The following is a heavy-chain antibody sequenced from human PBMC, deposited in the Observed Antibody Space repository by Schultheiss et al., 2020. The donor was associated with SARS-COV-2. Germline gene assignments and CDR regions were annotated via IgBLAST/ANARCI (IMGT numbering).Heavy chain of an antibody. CDR1: GFTFSGYA. Sequence: GGSLRLSCAASGFTFSGYAMSWVRQAPGKGLEWVSAISGSANSAYYAESVKGRFTVSRDNSKNTVYLQMNSLRAEDTAVYYCAKMSSTMWYEGSWGQGTLVTVSS. J-gene: IGHJ5*02. CDR2: ISGSANSA. D-gene: IGHD2-2*01. CDR3: AKMSSTMWYEGS. V-gene: IGHV3-23*01.